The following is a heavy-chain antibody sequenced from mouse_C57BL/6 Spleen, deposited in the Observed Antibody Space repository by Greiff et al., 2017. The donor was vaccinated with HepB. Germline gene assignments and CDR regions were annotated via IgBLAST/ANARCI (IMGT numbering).Heavy chain of an antibody. CDR2: INPNNGGT. Sequence: EVQLQQSGPELVKPGASVKISCKASGYTFTDYYMNWVKQSHGKSLEWIGDINPNNGGTSYNQKFKGKATLTVDKSSSTAYMELRSLTSEDSAVYYCSREDYYGSSYGRFAYWGQGTLVTVSA. CDR1: GYTFTDYY. J-gene: IGHJ3*01. V-gene: IGHV1-26*01. D-gene: IGHD1-1*01. CDR3: SREDYYGSSYGRFAY.